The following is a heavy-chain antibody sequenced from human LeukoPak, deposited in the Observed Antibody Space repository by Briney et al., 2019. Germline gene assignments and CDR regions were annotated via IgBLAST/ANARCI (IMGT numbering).Heavy chain of an antibody. CDR2: MNPNTGNT. Sequence: VASVKVSCKASGYTFTGYYMHWVRQAPGQGLEWMGWMNPNTGNTGYAQKFQGRVTITRNTSISTVYMELSSLRSEDTAVYYCARGVGATISYYHYYIDVWGKGTTVTVSS. CDR1: GYTFTGYY. CDR3: ARGVGATISYYHYYIDV. J-gene: IGHJ6*03. V-gene: IGHV1-8*03. D-gene: IGHD1-26*01.